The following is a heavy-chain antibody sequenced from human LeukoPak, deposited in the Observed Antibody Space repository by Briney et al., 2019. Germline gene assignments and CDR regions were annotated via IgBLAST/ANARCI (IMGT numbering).Heavy chain of an antibody. Sequence: GGSLRLSCAASGFTFSSDAMSWVRQAPGKGLEWVSVISGGGGTTYYSDSVKGRFTISRDNSENTLYLQMNSLRAEDTAVYYCAKASTFGELNRPFDYWGQGTLVTVSS. J-gene: IGHJ4*02. V-gene: IGHV3-23*01. D-gene: IGHD3-10*01. CDR2: ISGGGGTT. CDR1: GFTFSSDA. CDR3: AKASTFGELNRPFDY.